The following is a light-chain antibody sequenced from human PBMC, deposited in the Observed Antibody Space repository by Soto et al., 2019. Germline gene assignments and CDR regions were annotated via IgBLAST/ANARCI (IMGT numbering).Light chain of an antibody. CDR3: QQRSNGLT. V-gene: IGKV3-11*01. CDR1: QSVSSY. J-gene: IGKJ4*01. CDR2: DAS. Sequence: GLTQSPGTLSLYKGERATLSCRASQSVSSYLAWYQQNPGQAPRHLIYDASNRATGIPARFSGSGSGTDLTLTISSLEPEDFAVYYCQQRSNGLTFGGRTKVDIK.